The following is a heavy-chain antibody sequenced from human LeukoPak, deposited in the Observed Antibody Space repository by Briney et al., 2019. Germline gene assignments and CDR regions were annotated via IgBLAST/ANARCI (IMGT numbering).Heavy chain of an antibody. D-gene: IGHD5-24*01. V-gene: IGHV4-59*08. CDR1: GGSISSYY. J-gene: IGHJ4*02. Sequence: SETLSLTCTVSGGSISSYYWSLIRQPPGKGLEWIGYIYYSGSTNYNPSLKSRVTISVDTSKNQFSLKLSSVTAADTAVYYCARQLRRDGYKAFDYWGQGTLVTVSS. CDR3: ARQLRRDGYKAFDY. CDR2: IYYSGST.